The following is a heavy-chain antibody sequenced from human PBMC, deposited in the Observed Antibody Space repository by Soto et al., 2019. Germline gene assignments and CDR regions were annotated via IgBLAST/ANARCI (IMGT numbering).Heavy chain of an antibody. CDR3: ARGGGSTKVDY. Sequence: QVQLQESGPGLVKPSQTLSFTCTVSGGSITSSGYYWSWIRQHPGEGLEWIGFTSNSGSTSYNPSLKSRVTISVDTSSNQFSLNLKSVTAADTAVYYCARGGGSTKVDYWGQGTLVTVSP. J-gene: IGHJ4*02. CDR1: GGSITSSGYY. V-gene: IGHV4-31*03. D-gene: IGHD2-2*01. CDR2: TSNSGST.